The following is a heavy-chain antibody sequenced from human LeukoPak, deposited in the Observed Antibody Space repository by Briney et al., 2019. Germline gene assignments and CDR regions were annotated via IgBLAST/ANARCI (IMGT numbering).Heavy chain of an antibody. V-gene: IGHV3-20*04. Sequence: GGSLRLSCAASGFTFDDYGMSWVSQAPGKGLEWVSCINWNGGSTGYADSVKGPFTISRDNAKNSLHLQMNSLRAEDTALYYCARGTYYDFWSGYPDFDYWGQGTLVTVSS. CDR2: INWNGGST. J-gene: IGHJ4*02. CDR3: ARGTYYDFWSGYPDFDY. D-gene: IGHD3-3*01. CDR1: GFTFDDYG.